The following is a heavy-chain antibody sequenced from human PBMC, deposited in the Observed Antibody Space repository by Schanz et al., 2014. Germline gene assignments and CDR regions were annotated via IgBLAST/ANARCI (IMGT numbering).Heavy chain of an antibody. CDR3: VRDILHRVYDSGSP. Sequence: EVQLVESGGGLVQPGGSLRLSCTASGFTFSSYGMNWLRQAPGKGLEWVSLISDSGDTAYYADSVKGRFTISRDNAKNSLFLHMNSLRAEDTAVYYCVRDILHRVYDSGSPWGQGTLVTVSS. V-gene: IGHV3-48*04. CDR1: GFTFSSYG. D-gene: IGHD3-10*01. J-gene: IGHJ5*02. CDR2: ISDSGDTA.